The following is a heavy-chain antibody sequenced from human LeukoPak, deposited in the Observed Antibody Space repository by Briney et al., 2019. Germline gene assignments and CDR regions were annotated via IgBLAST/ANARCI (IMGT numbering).Heavy chain of an antibody. D-gene: IGHD6-19*01. J-gene: IGHJ4*02. CDR3: ARVVRQWLVTIDY. CDR2: INPNIGAT. Sequence: ASVKVSCKASGYTFTDYYMHWVRQAPGQGLEWMGWINPNIGATNYAQKFQGRVTMTRNTSISTAYMELSSLRSEDTAVYYCARVVRQWLVTIDYWGQGTLVTVSS. V-gene: IGHV1-2*02. CDR1: GYTFTDYY.